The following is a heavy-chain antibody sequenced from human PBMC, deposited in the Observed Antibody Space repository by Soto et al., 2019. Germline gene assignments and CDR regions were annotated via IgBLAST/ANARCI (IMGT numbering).Heavy chain of an antibody. J-gene: IGHJ6*02. CDR3: AREWRGGPGYYDSSGSYYYYGMDV. V-gene: IGHV3-30-3*01. D-gene: IGHD3-22*01. CDR2: ISYDGSNK. Sequence: PGGSLRLSCAASGFTFSSCAMYWGRQAPGKGLGWVAVISYDGSNKYYADSVKGRFTISRDNSKNTLYLQMNSLRAEDTAVYYCAREWRGGPGYYDSSGSYYYYGMDVWGQGTTVTVSS. CDR1: GFTFSSCA.